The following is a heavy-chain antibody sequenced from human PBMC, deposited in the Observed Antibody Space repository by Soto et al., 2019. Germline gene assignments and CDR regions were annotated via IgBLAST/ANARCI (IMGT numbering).Heavy chain of an antibody. D-gene: IGHD6-13*01. CDR1: GYSFTSYW. J-gene: IGHJ6*02. CDR2: IDPSDSYT. V-gene: IGHV5-10-1*01. CDR3: ARPRRVLSGYYYYGMDV. Sequence: GESLKISRKGSGYSFTSYWIRWVRQMPGKGLEWMGRIDPSDSYTNYSPSFQGHVTISADKSISTAYLQWSSLKASDTAMYYCARPRRVLSGYYYYGMDVWGQGTTVTVSS.